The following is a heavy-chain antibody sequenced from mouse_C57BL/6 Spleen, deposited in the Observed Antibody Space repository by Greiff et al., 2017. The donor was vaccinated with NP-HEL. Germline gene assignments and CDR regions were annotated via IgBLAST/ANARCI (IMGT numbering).Heavy chain of an antibody. Sequence: VQLQQSGPGLVQPSQSLSISCTASGFSLTSYGVHWVRQSPGKGLEWLGVIWSGGSTDYNAAFISRLSISKDNSKSQVFFKMNRLQADDTAIYYCARGGYYLDYWGQGTTLTVSS. CDR1: GFSLTSYG. V-gene: IGHV2-2*01. CDR2: IWSGGST. J-gene: IGHJ2*01. CDR3: ARGGYYLDY.